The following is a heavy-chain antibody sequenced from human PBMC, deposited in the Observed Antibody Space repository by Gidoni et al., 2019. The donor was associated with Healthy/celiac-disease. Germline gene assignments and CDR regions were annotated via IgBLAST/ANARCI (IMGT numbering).Heavy chain of an antibody. CDR3: ARDSPVGESTYGMDV. J-gene: IGHJ6*02. V-gene: IGHV1-69*01. Sequence: QVQLVPSGADVTKPGYSVKVSCKASGGTLSSYAISWVRQAPGHGLEWMGGIIPIFGKANYAQKFQGRVKITADESTSTAYMELSSLRSEDTDVYYCARDSPVGESTYGMDVWGQGTTVTVSS. D-gene: IGHD3-16*01. CDR2: IIPIFGKA. CDR1: GGTLSSYA.